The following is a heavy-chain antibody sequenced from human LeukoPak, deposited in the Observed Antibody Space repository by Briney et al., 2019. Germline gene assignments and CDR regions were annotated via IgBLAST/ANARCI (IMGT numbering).Heavy chain of an antibody. Sequence: ESGPTLVNPTQTLTLTCTFSGFSLSTSGMCVSWIRQPPGKALEWLARIDWDDDKYYSTSLKTRLTISKDTSKNQVVLTMTNMDPVDTATYYCARIMIGIAASPRQNAFDIWGQGTMVTVSS. CDR2: IDWDDDK. CDR1: GFSLSTSGMC. J-gene: IGHJ3*02. V-gene: IGHV2-70*11. CDR3: ARIMIGIAASPRQNAFDI. D-gene: IGHD6-13*01.